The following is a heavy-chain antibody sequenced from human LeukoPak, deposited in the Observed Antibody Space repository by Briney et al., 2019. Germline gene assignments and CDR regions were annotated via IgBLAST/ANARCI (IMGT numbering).Heavy chain of an antibody. Sequence: ASVKVSCKASGYTFTGYYIHWVRQAPGQGLERMGWIDPNSGGTNYAQKFQGRVTMTRDTSISTAYMELSRLRSDDTAVYYCARDKQLDWAHYYYYYMDVWGKGTTVTVSS. CDR2: IDPNSGGT. D-gene: IGHD1-1*01. CDR1: GYTFTGYY. CDR3: ARDKQLDWAHYYYYYMDV. J-gene: IGHJ6*03. V-gene: IGHV1-2*02.